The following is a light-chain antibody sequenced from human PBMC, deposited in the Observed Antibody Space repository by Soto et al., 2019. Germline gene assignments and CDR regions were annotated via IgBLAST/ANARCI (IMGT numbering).Light chain of an antibody. Sequence: EIVLTQSPGTLSLSPGERGTLSCRASQSVTNNYLAWYQQKRGQPLRLLIHGASSRATGIPDRFSGSGSGTEFTLTISGLEPEDFAVYYCQQYSTPPMYTFGQGTQVEIK. J-gene: IGKJ2*01. CDR3: QQYSTPPMYT. CDR2: GAS. V-gene: IGKV3-20*01. CDR1: QSVTNNY.